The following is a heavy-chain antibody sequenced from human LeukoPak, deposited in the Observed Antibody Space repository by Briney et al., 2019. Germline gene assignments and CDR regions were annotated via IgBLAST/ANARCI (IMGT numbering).Heavy chain of an antibody. CDR1: GGSFSGYY. J-gene: IGHJ4*02. CDR2: INHSGST. V-gene: IGHV4-34*01. Sequence: SETLSLTCAVYGGSFSGYYWSWIRQPPGKGLEWIGEINHSGSTNYNPSLKSRVTISVDTSKNQFSLKLSSVTAADTAVYYCASTVYGRLDYWGQGTLVIVSS. CDR3: ASTVYGRLDY. D-gene: IGHD4-17*01.